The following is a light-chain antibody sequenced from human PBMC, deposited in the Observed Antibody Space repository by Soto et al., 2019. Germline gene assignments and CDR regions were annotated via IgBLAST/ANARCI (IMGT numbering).Light chain of an antibody. CDR2: DVS. CDR3: SSYTSSSTLEV. V-gene: IGLV2-14*01. Sequence: QSALTQPASVSGSPGQSITISCTGTSSDVGGYNYVSWYQQHPGKAPKHMIYDVSTRSSGVANRFSGSKSGNTASLTISGLQAEDEADYYCSSYTSSSTLEVFGGGTKLTVL. J-gene: IGLJ2*01. CDR1: SSDVGGYNY.